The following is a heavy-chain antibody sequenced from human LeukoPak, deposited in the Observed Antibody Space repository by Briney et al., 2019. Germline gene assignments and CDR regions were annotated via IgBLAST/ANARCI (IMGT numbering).Heavy chain of an antibody. V-gene: IGHV3-7*01. Sequence: PGGSLRLSCAASGFTFSSSWMHWVRQAPGKGLEWVANINREGAGISYLPSVEGRFTISRDDAKDSVSLQMNSLRPEDTATYFCARVEYIGNGSLYWGQGTLVTISS. CDR1: GFTFSSSW. D-gene: IGHD4-23*01. CDR2: INREGAGI. J-gene: IGHJ4*02. CDR3: ARVEYIGNGSLY.